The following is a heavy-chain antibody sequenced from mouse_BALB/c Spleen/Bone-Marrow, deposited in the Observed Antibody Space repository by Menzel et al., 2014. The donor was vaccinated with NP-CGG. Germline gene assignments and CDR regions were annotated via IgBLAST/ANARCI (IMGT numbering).Heavy chain of an antibody. CDR1: GYTFTDYN. Sequence: EVQLVESGPELVKPGASVKISCKASGYTFTDYNMHWVKQGHGKSLEWIGYIYPNNGGTGSNQKFKNKATLTEDNSSSTAYMELRSLTSEDSAVYYCARGIITLYYYTMDYWGQGTSVTVSS. J-gene: IGHJ4*01. CDR3: ARGIITLYYYTMDY. CDR2: IYPNNGGT. D-gene: IGHD1-2*01. V-gene: IGHV1S29*02.